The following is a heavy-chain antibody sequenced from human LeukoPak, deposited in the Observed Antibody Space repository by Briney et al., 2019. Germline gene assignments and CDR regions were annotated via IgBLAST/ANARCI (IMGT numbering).Heavy chain of an antibody. V-gene: IGHV1-2*02. Sequence: GASVKVSCKASGYTFTGYYMHWVRQAPGQGLEWMGWINPNSGGTNYAQKFQGRVTMTRDTSISTAYMELSRLRSDDTAVYYCARDLTSGLLWFRELSLDYWGQGTLVTVSS. CDR3: ARDLTSGLLWFRELSLDY. CDR1: GYTFTGYY. CDR2: INPNSGGT. J-gene: IGHJ4*02. D-gene: IGHD3-10*01.